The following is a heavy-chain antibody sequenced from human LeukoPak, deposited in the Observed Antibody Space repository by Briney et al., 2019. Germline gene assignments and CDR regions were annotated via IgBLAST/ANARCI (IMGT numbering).Heavy chain of an antibody. J-gene: IGHJ4*02. Sequence: GGSLRLSCAASGFTFSSYAMSWVRQAPGKGLEWVSAISGSGGSTYYADSVKGRFIISRDNSKNTLYLQMNSLRAEDTAVYYCAKGMTMVRGVIMAYFDYWGQGTLVTVSS. CDR2: ISGSGGST. V-gene: IGHV3-23*01. CDR1: GFTFSSYA. D-gene: IGHD3-10*01. CDR3: AKGMTMVRGVIMAYFDY.